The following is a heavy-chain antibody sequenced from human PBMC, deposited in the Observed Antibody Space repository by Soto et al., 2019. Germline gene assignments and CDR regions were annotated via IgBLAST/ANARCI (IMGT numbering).Heavy chain of an antibody. J-gene: IGHJ4*02. D-gene: IGHD2-15*01. V-gene: IGHV3-23*01. Sequence: LRLSCAASGFTFSSYAMGWVRQGPGKGLEWVAVVSIGGSTHYADSVRGRFTISGDNSKNTLSLQMNSLTAEDTAAYFCAKRRGAGGHFDYWGQGALVTVYS. CDR3: AKRRGAGGHFDY. CDR1: GFTFSSYA. CDR2: VSIGGST.